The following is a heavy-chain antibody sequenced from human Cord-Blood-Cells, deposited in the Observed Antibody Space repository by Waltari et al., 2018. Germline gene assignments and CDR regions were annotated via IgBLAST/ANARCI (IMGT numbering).Heavy chain of an antibody. Sequence: EVQLLESGGGLVQPGGSLRLSCAASGFTFSSYAMRWVRQAPGKGLEWVSAISCSGGSTYYADSVKGRFTISRDNSKNTLYLQMNSLRAEDTAVYYCAVVVTAIRGFDPWGQGTLVTVSS. V-gene: IGHV3-23*01. CDR3: AVVVTAIRGFDP. J-gene: IGHJ5*02. CDR2: ISCSGGST. CDR1: GFTFSSYA. D-gene: IGHD2-21*02.